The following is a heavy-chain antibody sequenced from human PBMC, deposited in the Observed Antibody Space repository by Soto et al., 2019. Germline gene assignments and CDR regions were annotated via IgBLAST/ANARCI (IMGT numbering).Heavy chain of an antibody. CDR2: INPNSGGT. CDR1: GYTFTGYY. CDR3: AQGTTGTTGWFDP. D-gene: IGHD1-1*01. J-gene: IGHJ5*02. Sequence: GASVQVSCKASGYTFTGYYMHWVRQAPGQGLEWMGWINPNSGGTNYAQKFQGWVTMTRDSSISTAYMELSRLRSDDTAVYYCAQGTTGTTGWFDPWGQGTLVTVSS. V-gene: IGHV1-2*04.